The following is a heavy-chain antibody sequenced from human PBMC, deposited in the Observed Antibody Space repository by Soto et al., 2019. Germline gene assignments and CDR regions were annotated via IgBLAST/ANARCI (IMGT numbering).Heavy chain of an antibody. CDR1: GSSLSPYW. CDR2: IFHSGNV. Sequence: SETLFLTCVFSGSSLSPYWWDWVRQPPGKGLEWLGSIFHSGNVHYNPSIKSRVILSIDTSKSQFSLNLTAAIAADTAVYYCTRQDDGMDVWGQGTTVTVSS. V-gene: IGHV4-38-2*01. CDR3: TRQDDGMDV. J-gene: IGHJ6*01.